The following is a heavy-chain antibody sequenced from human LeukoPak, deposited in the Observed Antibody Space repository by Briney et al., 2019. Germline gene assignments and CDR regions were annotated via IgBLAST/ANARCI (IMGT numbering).Heavy chain of an antibody. CDR2: VNHSGST. CDR1: GGSFSGYY. J-gene: IGHJ3*02. D-gene: IGHD4-11*01. V-gene: IGHV4-34*01. Sequence: SETLSLTCAVYGGSFSGYYWSWIRQPPGKGLEWIGEVNHSGSTNYNPSLTSRVAIAVDTSKNHFSLKLSSVTAADTAVYYCARHHSTNYVGAFDIWGPGTMVTVSS. CDR3: ARHHSTNYVGAFDI.